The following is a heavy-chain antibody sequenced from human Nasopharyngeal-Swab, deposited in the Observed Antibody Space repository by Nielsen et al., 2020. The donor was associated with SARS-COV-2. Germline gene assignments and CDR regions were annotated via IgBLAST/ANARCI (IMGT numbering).Heavy chain of an antibody. CDR3: ARAYSSSWYPGYYYYGMDV. Sequence: SETLSLTCTVSGGSISSYYWSWIRQPPGKGLEWIGYIYYSGSTNYNPSLKSRVTISVDTSKNQFSLKLSSVTAADTAVYYCARAYSSSWYPGYYYYGMDVWGKGTTVTVSS. CDR2: IYYSGST. D-gene: IGHD6-13*01. V-gene: IGHV4-59*01. J-gene: IGHJ6*04. CDR1: GGSISSYY.